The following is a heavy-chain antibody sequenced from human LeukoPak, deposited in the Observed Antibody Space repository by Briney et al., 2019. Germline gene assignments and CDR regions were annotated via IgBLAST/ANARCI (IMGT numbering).Heavy chain of an antibody. CDR2: ISPRGGGT. CDR1: GTILRSYS. J-gene: IGHJ4*02. Sequence: GGSLRLSCVASGTILRSYSMNWVRQAPGKGLEWLSGISPRGGGTYYADSVKGRFTISRDDSKNTLSLQMNSLRVEDTAVYYCARDLAWGAFDYWGQGTLVTVSS. D-gene: IGHD7-27*01. V-gene: IGHV3-23*01. CDR3: ARDLAWGAFDY.